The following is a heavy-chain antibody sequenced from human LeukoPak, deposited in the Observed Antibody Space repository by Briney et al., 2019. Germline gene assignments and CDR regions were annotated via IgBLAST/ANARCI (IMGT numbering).Heavy chain of an antibody. J-gene: IGHJ4*02. CDR3: AKDLYGGKSLLDY. CDR2: ISYDGSNK. Sequence: GGSLGLSCAASGFTFSNAWMSWVRQAPGKGLEWVAVISYDGSNKYYADSVKGRFTISRDNSKNTLYLQMNSLRAEDTAVYYCAKDLYGGKSLLDYWGQGTLVTVSS. D-gene: IGHD4-23*01. CDR1: GFTFSNAW. V-gene: IGHV3-30*18.